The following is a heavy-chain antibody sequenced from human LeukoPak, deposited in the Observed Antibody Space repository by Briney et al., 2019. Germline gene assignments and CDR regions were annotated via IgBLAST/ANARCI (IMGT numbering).Heavy chain of an antibody. CDR1: GFTFSSYG. J-gene: IGHJ6*02. CDR3: ARDTPTPDYGMDV. CDR2: IWYDGSNK. D-gene: IGHD2-15*01. V-gene: IGHV3-33*01. Sequence: GGSLRLSYAASGFTFSSYGMHWVRQAPGKGLEWVAVIWYDGSNKYYADSVRGRFTISRDNSKNTLYLQMNSLRAEDTAVYYCARDTPTPDYGMDVWGQGTTVTVSS.